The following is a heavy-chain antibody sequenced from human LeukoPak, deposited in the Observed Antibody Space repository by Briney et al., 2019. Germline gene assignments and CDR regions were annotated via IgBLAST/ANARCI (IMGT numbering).Heavy chain of an antibody. Sequence: SETLSLTCTDSGGSISSHYWSWIRQPPGKGLEWIGYIYYSGSTNYNPSLKSRATISVDTSKNQFSLKLSSVTAADTAVYYCARIIAAAGTIWFDPWGQGTLVTVSS. CDR2: IYYSGST. D-gene: IGHD6-13*01. CDR1: GGSISSHY. V-gene: IGHV4-59*11. CDR3: ARIIAAAGTIWFDP. J-gene: IGHJ5*02.